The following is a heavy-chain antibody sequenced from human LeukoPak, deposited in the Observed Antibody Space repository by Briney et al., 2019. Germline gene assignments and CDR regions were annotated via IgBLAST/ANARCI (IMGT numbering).Heavy chain of an antibody. CDR1: GYTFTTYG. D-gene: IGHD6-19*01. J-gene: IGHJ4*02. V-gene: IGHV1-18*01. CDR2: ISAYNGNT. Sequence: ASVKVSCKASGYTFTTYGISWVRQAPGQGLEWMAWISAYNGNTNYAQNLQGRFTMTTDTSTSTAYMELRSLRSDDTAVYYCARDLQWLYFDYWGQRTLVTVSS. CDR3: ARDLQWLYFDY.